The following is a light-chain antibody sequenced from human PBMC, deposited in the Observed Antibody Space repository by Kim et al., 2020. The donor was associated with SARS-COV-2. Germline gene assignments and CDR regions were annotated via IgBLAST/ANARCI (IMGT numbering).Light chain of an antibody. CDR1: SWHSSYA. J-gene: IGLJ2*01. CDR3: QTWGTGSGV. V-gene: IGLV4-69*01. Sequence: QLVLTQSPSASASLGASVKLTCTLSSWHSSYAIAWHQQQPEKGPRYMMKLNSDGSHSKGDGIPDRFSGSSSGAERYLTVSSLQSEDEADYYCQTWGTGSGVFGGGTQLTVL. CDR2: LNSDGSH.